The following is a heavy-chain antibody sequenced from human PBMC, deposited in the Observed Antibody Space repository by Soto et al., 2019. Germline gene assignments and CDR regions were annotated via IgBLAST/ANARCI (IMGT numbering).Heavy chain of an antibody. CDR1: GFTFSTYW. D-gene: IGHD1-26*01. J-gene: IGHJ4*02. CDR2: IDPDGSQK. CDR3: ARDMGPSGAYGY. V-gene: IGHV3-7*03. Sequence: EVQPVDSGGDLVQPGGSLRLSCAASGFTFSTYWMSWVRQAPGKGLEWVANIDPDGSQKYYVDSVKGRFTISRDNAKNSLYLQMNSLRAEDTAVYYCARDMGPSGAYGYWGQGTLVTVSS.